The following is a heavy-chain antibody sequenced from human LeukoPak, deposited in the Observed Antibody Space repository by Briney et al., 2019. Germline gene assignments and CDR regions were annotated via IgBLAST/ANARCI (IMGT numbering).Heavy chain of an antibody. CDR3: ARGLLWFGELLHYYYGMDV. CDR2: INHSGST. Sequence: SETLSLTCAVYGGSFSGYYWSWIRQPPGKGLEWIGEINHSGSTNYNPSLKSRVTISVDTSKNQFSPKLSSVTAADTAVYYCARGLLWFGELLHYYYGMDVWGQGTTVTVSS. J-gene: IGHJ6*02. V-gene: IGHV4-34*01. D-gene: IGHD3-10*01. CDR1: GGSFSGYY.